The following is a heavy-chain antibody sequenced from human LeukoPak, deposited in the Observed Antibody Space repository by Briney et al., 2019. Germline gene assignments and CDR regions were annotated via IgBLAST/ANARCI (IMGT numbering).Heavy chain of an antibody. J-gene: IGHJ3*02. CDR1: GGTFSIYA. V-gene: IGHV1-69*01. D-gene: IGHD3-22*01. CDR3: ARAITHYDRSAFDI. CDR2: IIPIFGTA. Sequence: GASVKVSCKASGGTFSIYAITWVRQAPGQGLEWMGGIIPIFGTANYAQKFQGRVTITADESTSTAYMELSSLRSEDTAVYYCARAITHYDRSAFDIWGQGTMVTVSS.